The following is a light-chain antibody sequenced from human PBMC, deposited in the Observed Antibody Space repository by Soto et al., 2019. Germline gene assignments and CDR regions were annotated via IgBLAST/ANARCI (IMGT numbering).Light chain of an antibody. CDR3: QQYNEWPPFT. V-gene: IGKV3-15*01. CDR2: AAS. Sequence: EIVMTQSPATLSVSPGERATLSCRASQSVRSNLAWYQQKPGQAPRLVIYAASTRATGIPDRFSGSVSGTEFTLTISSLQSEDFAVHYCQQYNEWPPFTFGQGTRLEIK. J-gene: IGKJ5*01. CDR1: QSVRSN.